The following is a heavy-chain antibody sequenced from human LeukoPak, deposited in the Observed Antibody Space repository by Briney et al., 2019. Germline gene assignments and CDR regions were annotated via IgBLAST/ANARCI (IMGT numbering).Heavy chain of an antibody. Sequence: ASVKVSCKASGYTFTSYGISWVRQAPGPGLELMGWISAYNGNTNFAKKLQGRVTMTTDTSTSTAYMELRSLRSDDTAVYYCAREGTYYDILTGYHLWLNYYYYGMDVWGQGTRVSVSS. D-gene: IGHD3-9*01. V-gene: IGHV1-18*01. CDR2: ISAYNGNT. J-gene: IGHJ6*02. CDR1: GYTFTSYG. CDR3: AREGTYYDILTGYHLWLNYYYYGMDV.